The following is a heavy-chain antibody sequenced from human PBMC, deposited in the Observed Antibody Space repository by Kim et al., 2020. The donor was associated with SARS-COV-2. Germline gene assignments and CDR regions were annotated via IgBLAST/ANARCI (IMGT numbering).Heavy chain of an antibody. Sequence: ASVKVSCKASGYTFTSYAMNWVRQAPGQGLEWMGWINTNTGNPTYAQGFTGRFVFSLDTSVSTAYLQISSLKAEDTAVYYCARGEVLYDSSGYLSFDPWGQGTLVTVSS. D-gene: IGHD3-22*01. CDR1: GYTFTSYA. CDR2: INTNTGNP. V-gene: IGHV7-4-1*02. CDR3: ARGEVLYDSSGYLSFDP. J-gene: IGHJ5*02.